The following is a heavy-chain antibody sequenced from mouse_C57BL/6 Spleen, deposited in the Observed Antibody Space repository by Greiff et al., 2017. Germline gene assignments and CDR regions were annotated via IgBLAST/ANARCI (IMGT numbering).Heavy chain of an antibody. CDR3: ARSPVVGGAWFAY. D-gene: IGHD1-1*01. CDR1: GYTFTSYW. Sequence: QVQLQQSGAELAKPGASVKLSCKASGYTFTSYWMHWVKQRPGQGLEWIGYINPSSGYTKYNQKFKDQATLTADKSSSTAYMQLSSLTYEDSAVYYCARSPVVGGAWFAYWGQGTLVTVSA. CDR2: INPSSGYT. V-gene: IGHV1-7*01. J-gene: IGHJ3*01.